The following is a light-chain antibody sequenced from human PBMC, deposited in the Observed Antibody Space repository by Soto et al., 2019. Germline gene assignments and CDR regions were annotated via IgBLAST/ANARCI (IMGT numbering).Light chain of an antibody. V-gene: IGKV1-5*03. CDR3: QQDSTYPLT. CDR1: QSISSW. Sequence: DIQMTQSPSTLSASVGDRVTITCRASQSISSWLAWYQQKPGKAPKLLIYKASNLQSGVPSRFSGSASGADFTLTISSLQPDDFATYFCQQDSTYPLTFGGGTKVEIK. CDR2: KAS. J-gene: IGKJ4*01.